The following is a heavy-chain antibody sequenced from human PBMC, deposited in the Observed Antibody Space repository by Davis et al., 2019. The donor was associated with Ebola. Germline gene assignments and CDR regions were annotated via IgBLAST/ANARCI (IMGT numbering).Heavy chain of an antibody. J-gene: IGHJ4*02. V-gene: IGHV4-59*05. D-gene: IGHD4-17*01. Sequence: MPSETLFLTCTVSGGSISSYYWSWIRQPPGKGLEWIGSIYYSGSTYYNPSLKSRVTISVDTSKNQFSLKLRSVTAADTAVFYCARQPTVTEFDYWGQGTLVTVSS. CDR3: ARQPTVTEFDY. CDR2: IYYSGST. CDR1: GGSISSYY.